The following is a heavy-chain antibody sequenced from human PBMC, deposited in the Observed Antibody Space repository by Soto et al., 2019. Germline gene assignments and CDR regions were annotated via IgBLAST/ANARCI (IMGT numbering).Heavy chain of an antibody. CDR2: INPNSGGT. CDR3: ARDPNWNYLDYGMDV. V-gene: IGHV1-2*04. D-gene: IGHD1-7*01. CDR1: GYTFTGYY. Sequence: ASVKVSCKASGYTFTGYYMHWVRQAPGQGLEWMGWINPNSGGTNYAQKFQGWVTMTRDTSISTAYMELSRLRSDDTAVYYCARDPNWNYLDYGMDVWGQGTTVTVSS. J-gene: IGHJ6*02.